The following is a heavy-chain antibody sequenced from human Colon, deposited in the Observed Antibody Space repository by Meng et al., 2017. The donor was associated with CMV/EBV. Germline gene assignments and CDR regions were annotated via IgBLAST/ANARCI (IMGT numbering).Heavy chain of an antibody. CDR2: IRNDGNTT. D-gene: IGHD3-16*01. J-gene: IGHJ4*02. CDR1: GFTFSHYW. CDR3: ARGVTVFGYLDY. Sequence: CLASGFTFSHYWMHWVRQAPGKGLVWVSRIRNDGNTTTYADSVKGRFTVSRDNAKNTFYLQMNSLRAEDTATYYCARGVTVFGYLDYWGQGTLVTVSS. V-gene: IGHV3-74*01.